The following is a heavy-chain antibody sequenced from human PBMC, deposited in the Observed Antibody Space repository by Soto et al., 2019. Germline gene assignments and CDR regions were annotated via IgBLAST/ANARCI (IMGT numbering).Heavy chain of an antibody. Sequence: GASLKISCKGSGYSFTSYWISWVRQMPGKGLEWMGRIDPSDSYTNYSPSFQGHATISADKSISTAYLQWSSLKASDTAMYYCARHSYCDYDDAFDIWGQGTMVTVSS. J-gene: IGHJ3*02. V-gene: IGHV5-10-1*01. D-gene: IGHD4-17*01. CDR1: GYSFTSYW. CDR2: IDPSDSYT. CDR3: ARHSYCDYDDAFDI.